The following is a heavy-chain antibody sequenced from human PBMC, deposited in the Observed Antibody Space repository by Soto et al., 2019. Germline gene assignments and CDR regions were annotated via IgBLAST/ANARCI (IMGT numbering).Heavy chain of an antibody. J-gene: IGHJ1*01. Sequence: QVQVVQSGAEVKKPGSSVKISCKASGRIFSSFPTSWVRQVPGQGLEWMGGVISASGSVTYAPKFQGRVTMTAVNSAGIGYMELTSLTSEDTAIYYCARVGSRDAYNCVLDQWGPGTMVTASS. CDR3: ARVGSRDAYNCVLDQ. CDR1: GRIFSSFP. D-gene: IGHD1-1*01. V-gene: IGHV1-69*06. CDR2: VISASGSV.